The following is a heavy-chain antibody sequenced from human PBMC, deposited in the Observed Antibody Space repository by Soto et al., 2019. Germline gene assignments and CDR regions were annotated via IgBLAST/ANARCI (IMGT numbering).Heavy chain of an antibody. J-gene: IGHJ4*02. D-gene: IGHD1-1*01. CDR2: INPRGDAT. V-gene: IGHV1-46*03. Sequence: QVQLVQSGAEVKMPGASVKVSCKASAYSFTNSFIHWLRQAPGQGPEWMGIINPRGDATTYAPDFKPRAIITTATTTTMVYRASTSLIAEDTATCFCVRGTVLLLEDGGQGTLVTVSS. CDR1: AYSFTNSF. CDR3: VRGTVLLLED.